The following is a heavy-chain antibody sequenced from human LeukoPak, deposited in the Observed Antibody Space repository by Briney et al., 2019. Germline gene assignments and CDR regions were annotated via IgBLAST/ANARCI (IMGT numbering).Heavy chain of an antibody. CDR1: GYTFTDSY. V-gene: IGHV1-2*02. J-gene: IGHJ3*02. CDR2: INPNSGGT. Sequence: ASVKASCKASGYTFTDSYIHWVRQAPGQGLEWMGWINPNSGGTNSAQKFQGRVTMTRDTSISTAYMELSRLRSDDTAVYYCARARQLLYAFDIWGQGTMVTVSS. D-gene: IGHD2-2*01. CDR3: ARARQLLYAFDI.